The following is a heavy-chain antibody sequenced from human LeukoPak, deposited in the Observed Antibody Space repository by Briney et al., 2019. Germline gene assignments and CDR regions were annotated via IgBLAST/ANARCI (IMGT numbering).Heavy chain of an antibody. CDR1: GYTFTSYY. D-gene: IGHD3-22*01. CDR2: INPSGGST. J-gene: IGHJ4*02. V-gene: IGHV1-46*01. Sequence: ASVTVSCTASGYTFTSYYMHWVRQAPGQGLEWMGIINPSGGSTSYAQKFQGRVTMTRDTSTSTVYMELSSLRSEDTAVYYCARDQSRSYYYDSSGHLGYWGQGTLVTVSS. CDR3: ARDQSRSYYYDSSGHLGY.